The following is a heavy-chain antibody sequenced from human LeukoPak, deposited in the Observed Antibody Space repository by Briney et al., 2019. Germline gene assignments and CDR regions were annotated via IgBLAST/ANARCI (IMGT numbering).Heavy chain of an antibody. CDR3: ARGPITEDGTFHSPNA. CDR2: IYYSGST. V-gene: IGHV4-39*02. Sequence: SETLSLTCTVSGGSIRSDSHYWGWIRQPPGKGLEWIGSIYYSGSTYYNPSLKSRVTISRDTSKNHFSLKVSSVTAADTAVYYCARGPITEDGTFHSPNAWGQGTLVTVSS. J-gene: IGHJ5*02. D-gene: IGHD1-1*01. CDR1: GGSIRSDSHY.